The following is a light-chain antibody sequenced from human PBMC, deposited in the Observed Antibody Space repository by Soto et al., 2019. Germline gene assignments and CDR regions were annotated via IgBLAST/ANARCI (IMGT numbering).Light chain of an antibody. CDR3: QQSYISPTT. V-gene: IGKV1-39*01. CDR1: QSIGKH. J-gene: IGKJ5*01. Sequence: DIQMTQSPSFLSASVGDRVTITCRASQSIGKHLNWYQQKPGKAPKFLIYGASTLQSGVPSRFTGSGSGTDFTLTVNSLQAEDFATYYCQQSYISPTTFGQGTRLEI. CDR2: GAS.